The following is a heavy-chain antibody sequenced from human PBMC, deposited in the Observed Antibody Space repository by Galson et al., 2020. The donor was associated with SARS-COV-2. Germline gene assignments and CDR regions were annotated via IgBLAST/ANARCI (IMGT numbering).Heavy chain of an antibody. J-gene: IGHJ3*02. CDR3: ARASGGYYDAFDI. CDR1: GFTFSSYA. CDR2: ISYDGSNK. Sequence: GGSLRLSCAASGFTFSSYAMHWVRQAPGKGLEWVAVISYDGSNKYYADSVKGRFTISRDNSKNTLYLQMNSLRAGDTAVYYCARASGGYYDAFDIWGQGTMVTVSS. V-gene: IGHV3-30-3*01. D-gene: IGHD3-22*01.